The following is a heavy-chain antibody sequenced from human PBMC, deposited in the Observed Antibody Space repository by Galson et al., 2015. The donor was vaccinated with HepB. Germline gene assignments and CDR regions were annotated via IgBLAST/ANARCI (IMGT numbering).Heavy chain of an antibody. D-gene: IGHD2/OR15-2a*01. V-gene: IGHV3-48*02. CDR1: GFTFSAYS. CDR2: ISSTGRTI. CDR3: ARGRGRINRPRGSLDY. J-gene: IGHJ4*02. Sequence: SLRLSCAASGFTFSAYSMNWVRQAPGKGLEWLSYISSTGRTIYYADSVKGRFIISRDNAKNSLYLQMTSLRDEDTAVYYCARGRGRINRPRGSLDYWGQGSLVTVSS.